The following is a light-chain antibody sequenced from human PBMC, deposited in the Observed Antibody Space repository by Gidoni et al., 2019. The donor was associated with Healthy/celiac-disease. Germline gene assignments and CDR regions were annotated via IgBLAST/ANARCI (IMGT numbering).Light chain of an antibody. CDR2: AAS. J-gene: IGKJ5*01. V-gene: IGKV3-11*01. Sequence: EIVLTQSPATLSLSPGERATLSCRSSQSVSSYLAWYHHKPGQEPGLLIYAASNSATGSPARFTGSASGTDFTLTLSSPDPLDFAVYYCQKRSNWPPLTFGQGTRLEIK. CDR1: QSVSSY. CDR3: QKRSNWPPLT.